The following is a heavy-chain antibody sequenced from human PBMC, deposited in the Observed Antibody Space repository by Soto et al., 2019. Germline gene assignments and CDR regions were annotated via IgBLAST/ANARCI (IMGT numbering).Heavy chain of an antibody. CDR1: GFTFSSYG. V-gene: IGHV3-30*18. CDR2: ISYDGSNK. CDR3: AKDGLSSGWYDGYYYYYGMDV. J-gene: IGHJ6*02. Sequence: QVQLVESGGGVVQPGRSLRLSCAASGFTFSSYGMHWVRQAPGKGLEWVAVISYDGSNKYYADPVKGRFTISRDNSKNTLYLQMNSLRAEDTAVYYCAKDGLSSGWYDGYYYYYGMDVWGQGTTVTVSS. D-gene: IGHD6-19*01.